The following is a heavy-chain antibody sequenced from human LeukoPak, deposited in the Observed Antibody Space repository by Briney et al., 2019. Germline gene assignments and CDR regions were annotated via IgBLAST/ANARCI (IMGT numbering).Heavy chain of an antibody. Sequence: PSETLSLTCTVSGYSISSGYYWGWIRQPPGKGLEWIGSIYHSGSTSYNPSLKSRVTISVDTSKNQFSLNLSSVTGADTAVYYCARSPISMIVGHYCYYMDVWGKGTTVTVSS. D-gene: IGHD3-22*01. CDR3: ARSPISMIVGHYCYYMDV. V-gene: IGHV4-38-2*02. CDR2: IYHSGST. CDR1: GYSISSGYY. J-gene: IGHJ6*03.